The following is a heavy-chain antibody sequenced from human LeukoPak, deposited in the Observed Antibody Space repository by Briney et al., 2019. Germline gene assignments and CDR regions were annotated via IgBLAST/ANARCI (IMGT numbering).Heavy chain of an antibody. J-gene: IGHJ4*01. D-gene: IGHD1-26*01. CDR2: ISGSGGST. V-gene: IGHV3-23*01. Sequence: GGSLRLFCAASGFTFSSYAMSWVRQAPGKGLEWVSAISGSGGSTYYADSVKGRFSISRDNSKNTLYLQMNSLRAEDTAVYYWAKGPLPDFDYLGHGTLVTVYS. CDR1: GFTFSSYA. CDR3: AKGPLPDFDY.